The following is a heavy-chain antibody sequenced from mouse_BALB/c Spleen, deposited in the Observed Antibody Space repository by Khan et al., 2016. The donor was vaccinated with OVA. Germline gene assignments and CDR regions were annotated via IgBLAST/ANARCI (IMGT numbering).Heavy chain of an antibody. CDR2: IRNKAKGYTT. D-gene: IGHD1-1*01. CDR3: ARETVVDVYWYLDV. CDR1: GFTFTDYY. Sequence: EVQLVESGGGLVQPGGSLRLSCAPSGFTFTDYYMSWVRQPPGKSLEWLGFIRNKAKGYTTEYSAPVKGRFTISRDNSQSIVYLQMNTLRAEDSATYYCARETVVDVYWYLDVWGAGTTVTVSS. V-gene: IGHV7-3*02. J-gene: IGHJ1*01.